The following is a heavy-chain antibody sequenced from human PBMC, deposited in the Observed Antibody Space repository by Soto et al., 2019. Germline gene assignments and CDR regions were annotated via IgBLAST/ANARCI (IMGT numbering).Heavy chain of an antibody. J-gene: IGHJ6*02. Sequence: GESLKISCAASGFTFSSYWMSWVRQAPGKGLEWVANIKQDGSEKYYVDSVKGRFTISRDNAKNSLYLQMNSLRAEDTAVYYCARAIREQEEWLSNYYYYGMDVWGQGTTVTVSS. D-gene: IGHD3-3*01. CDR1: GFTFSSYW. CDR3: ARAIREQEEWLSNYYYYGMDV. V-gene: IGHV3-7*05. CDR2: IKQDGSEK.